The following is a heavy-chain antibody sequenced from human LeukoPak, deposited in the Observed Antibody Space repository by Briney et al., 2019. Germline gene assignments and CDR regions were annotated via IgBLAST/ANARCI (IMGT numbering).Heavy chain of an antibody. CDR2: IYHSGNS. CDR1: GYSISTGYY. Sequence: SETLSLTCTVSGYSISTGYYWGWIRQPPGEGLEWIASIYHSGNSYYNPSLKSRVTISIDTSRNHFSLKLSSVTAADTALYYCARILSDSSRDWFGPWGQGALVTVSS. V-gene: IGHV4-38-2*02. D-gene: IGHD6-13*01. J-gene: IGHJ5*02. CDR3: ARILSDSSRDWFGP.